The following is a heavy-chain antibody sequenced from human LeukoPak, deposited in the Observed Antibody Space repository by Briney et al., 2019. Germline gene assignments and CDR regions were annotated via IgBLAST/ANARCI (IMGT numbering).Heavy chain of an antibody. CDR2: ISSSGSTI. Sequence: GGSLRLSCAASGFTFSSYEMNWVRQAPGKGLEWVSYISSSGSTIYYADSVKGRFTISRDNAKNSLYLQMNSLRVEDTAVYYCARDRGSSGRLGRFDNWGQGTLVTVSP. J-gene: IGHJ4*02. D-gene: IGHD6-19*01. V-gene: IGHV3-48*03. CDR1: GFTFSSYE. CDR3: ARDRGSSGRLGRFDN.